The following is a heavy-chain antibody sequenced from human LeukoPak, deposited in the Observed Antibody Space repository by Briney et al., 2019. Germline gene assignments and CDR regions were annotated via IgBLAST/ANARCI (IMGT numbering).Heavy chain of an antibody. CDR1: GYTFTCYY. CDR3: ARVPPPAGGPDYYLDY. D-gene: IGHD3-10*01. CDR2: INPNSGGT. V-gene: IGHV1-2*02. J-gene: IGHJ4*02. Sequence: ASVKVSCKASGYTFTCYYMHWVRQAPGQGLEWMGWINPNSGGTNYAQKFQGRVTMTRDTSISTAYMELSRLRSDDTAVYYCARVPPPAGGPDYYLDYWGQGTLVTVSS.